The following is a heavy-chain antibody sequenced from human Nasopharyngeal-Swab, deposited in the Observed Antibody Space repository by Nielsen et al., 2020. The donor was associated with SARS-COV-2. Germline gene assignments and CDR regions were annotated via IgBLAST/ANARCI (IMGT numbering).Heavy chain of an antibody. CDR2: INTNTGNP. J-gene: IGHJ5*02. Sequence: ASVKVSCKASGYTFTSYAMNWVRQAPGQGLEWMGWINTNTGNPTYAQGFTGRFVFSLDTSVSTAYLPISSLKAEDTAVYYCAREGDIVVVPSPAGFDPWGHGTLVTVSS. CDR1: GYTFTSYA. D-gene: IGHD2-2*01. V-gene: IGHV7-4-1*02. CDR3: AREGDIVVVPSPAGFDP.